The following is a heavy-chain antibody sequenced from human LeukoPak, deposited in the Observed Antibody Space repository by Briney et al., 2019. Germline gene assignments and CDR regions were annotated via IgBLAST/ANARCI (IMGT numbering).Heavy chain of an antibody. V-gene: IGHV3-30*02. CDR3: AIPRDGDYWAFDI. CDR1: GFTFSSYG. J-gene: IGHJ3*02. D-gene: IGHD4-17*01. Sequence: GGSLRLSCAASGFTFSSYGMHWVRQAPGKGLEWVAFIRYDGSNKYYADSVKGRFTISRDNSKNTLYLQMNSLRAEDTAVYYCAIPRDGDYWAFDIWGQGTMVTVSS. CDR2: IRYDGSNK.